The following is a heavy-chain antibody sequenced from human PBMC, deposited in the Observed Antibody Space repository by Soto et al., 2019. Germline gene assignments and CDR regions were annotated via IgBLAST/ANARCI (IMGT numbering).Heavy chain of an antibody. CDR2: ISYDGSNK. J-gene: IGHJ3*02. D-gene: IGHD6-19*01. Sequence: QVQLVESGGGVVQPGRSLRLSCAASGFTFSSYAMHWVRQAPGKGLEWVAVISYDGSNKYYADSVKGRFTISRDNSKNTLYLQMNSLRAEDTAVYYCARDIAVAGTGDAFDIWGQGTMVTVSS. V-gene: IGHV3-30-3*01. CDR1: GFTFSSYA. CDR3: ARDIAVAGTGDAFDI.